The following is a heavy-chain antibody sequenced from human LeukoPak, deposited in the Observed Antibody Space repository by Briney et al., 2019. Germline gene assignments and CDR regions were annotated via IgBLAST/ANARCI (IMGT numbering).Heavy chain of an antibody. CDR3: ARRPTPNARRIAAAGDFDY. J-gene: IGHJ4*02. D-gene: IGHD6-13*01. CDR1: GGSISSYY. CDR2: IYTSGST. Sequence: SETLSLTCTVSGGSISSYYWSWIRQPAGKGLEWIGRIYTSGSTNYNPSLKSRVTISVDTSKNQFSLKLSSVTAADTAVYYCARRPTPNARRIAAAGDFDYWGQGTLVTVSS. V-gene: IGHV4-4*07.